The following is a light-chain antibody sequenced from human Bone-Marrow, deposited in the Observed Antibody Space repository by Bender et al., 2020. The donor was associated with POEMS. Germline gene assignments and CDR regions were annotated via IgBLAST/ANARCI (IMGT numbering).Light chain of an antibody. CDR1: SSNIGNHG. CDR3: SAWDDSLSGWV. V-gene: IGLV1-36*01. J-gene: IGLJ3*02. Sequence: QSVVTQPPSVSGTPGQRVAISCSGSSSNIGNHGVNWYQQLPGEAPKLLIYYDDLLTPGVSDRFSASKSGTSASLAISELQSEDEALYYCSAWDDSLSGWVFGGGTKLTVL. CDR2: YDD.